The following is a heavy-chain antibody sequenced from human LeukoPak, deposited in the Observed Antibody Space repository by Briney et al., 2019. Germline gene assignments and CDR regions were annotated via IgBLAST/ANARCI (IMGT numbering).Heavy chain of an antibody. J-gene: IGHJ3*02. CDR3: ARVRTIFGVVPDAFDI. CDR1: GYTFTGYY. CDR2: INPNSGGT. V-gene: IGHV1-2*02. D-gene: IGHD3-3*01. Sequence: ASVKVSCKASGYTFTGYYMHWVRQAPGQGLEWMGWINPNSGGTNYAQKFQGRVTMTRDTSISTAYMELSRLRSDDTAVYYCARVRTIFGVVPDAFDIWGQGTMVTVSS.